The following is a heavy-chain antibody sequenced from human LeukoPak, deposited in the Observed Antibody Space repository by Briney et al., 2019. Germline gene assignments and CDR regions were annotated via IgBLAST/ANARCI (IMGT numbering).Heavy chain of an antibody. CDR1: GDTLPSYG. V-gene: IGHV1-18*01. CDR2: ISPSNGKT. D-gene: IGHD3-3*02. CDR3: ARGRKISAFDS. Sequence: GASVRVSCESSGDTLPSYGIGWVRQAPGQGLEWLGWISPSNGKTNYAHNVQGRITLTTNNSKNTVYTDPRRLEAHDKAVYYCARGRKISAFDSWGLGTLVTVSS. J-gene: IGHJ4*02.